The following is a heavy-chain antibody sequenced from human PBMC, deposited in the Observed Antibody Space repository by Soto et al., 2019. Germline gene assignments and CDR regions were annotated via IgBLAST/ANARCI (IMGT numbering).Heavy chain of an antibody. J-gene: IGHJ6*02. V-gene: IGHV3-33*01. CDR1: GFTFSSYG. D-gene: IGHD4-17*01. CDR3: ARETRIDYGGNSDFYYYYGMDV. CDR2: IWYDGSNK. Sequence: QVQLVESGGGVVQPGRSLRLSCAASGFTFSSYGMHWVRQAPGKGLEWVADIWYDGSNKYYADSVKGRFTISRDNSKNTLYLQMNSLRAEDTAVYYCARETRIDYGGNSDFYYYYGMDVWGQGTTVTVSS.